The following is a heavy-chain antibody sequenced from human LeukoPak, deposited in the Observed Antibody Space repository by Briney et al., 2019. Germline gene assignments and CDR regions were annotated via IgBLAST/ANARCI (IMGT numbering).Heavy chain of an antibody. V-gene: IGHV4-59*01. Sequence: SETLSLTCVVPGGSTSNSNWSCIRQPPGKGLEWIGYIYYSGSGSTNYNPSLKSRITISVDTSKSHFSLKLSSVTAADTAVYYCARLGPAGMGGGFDYWGQGTLVTVSS. D-gene: IGHD3-10*01. J-gene: IGHJ4*02. CDR2: IYYSGSGST. CDR1: GGSTSNSN. CDR3: ARLGPAGMGGGFDY.